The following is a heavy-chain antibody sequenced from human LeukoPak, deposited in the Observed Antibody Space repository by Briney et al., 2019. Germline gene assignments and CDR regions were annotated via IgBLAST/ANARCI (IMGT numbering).Heavy chain of an antibody. V-gene: IGHV3-66*01. D-gene: IGHD6-13*01. Sequence: GGSLRLSCAASGFIFSNYTIHWVRQAPGKGLEWVSVIYSGGTTYYADSVKGRFTISRDNSKNTLYLQMNRLRAEDTAVYYCARAGPSSSWHQFDYWGQGTLVTVSS. CDR3: ARAGPSSSWHQFDY. J-gene: IGHJ4*02. CDR2: IYSGGTT. CDR1: GFIFSNYT.